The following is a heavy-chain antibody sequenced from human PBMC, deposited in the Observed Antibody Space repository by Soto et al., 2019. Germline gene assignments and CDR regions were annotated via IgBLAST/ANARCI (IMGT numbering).Heavy chain of an antibody. V-gene: IGHV1-69*04. CDR1: GGTFSSYA. CDR3: VRDSPIGSTFSGYDGIDY. D-gene: IGHD5-12*01. CDR2: IIPILGIT. J-gene: IGHJ4*02. Sequence: SVKVSCKASGGTFSSYAISWVRQAPGQGLEWMGRIIPILGITNYAQKFQGRVTITADKSTGTAYMELNRLRSEDTAVYYCVRDSPIGSTFSGYDGIDYWGQGTLVTVSS.